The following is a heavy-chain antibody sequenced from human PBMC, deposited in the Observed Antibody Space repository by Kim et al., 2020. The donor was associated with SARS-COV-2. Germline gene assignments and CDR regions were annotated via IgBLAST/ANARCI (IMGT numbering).Heavy chain of an antibody. V-gene: IGHV3-30*18. CDR2: ISYHGSYT. CDR1: GFTFSDSG. J-gene: IGHJ4*02. CDR3: AKNLYRKTWYASIDY. Sequence: GGSLRLSCAASGFTFSDSGMHWVRQAPGKGLEWVAVISYHGSYTYYADSVKGRFTVSRDNSKNTLYLQMNSLRAEDTAVYYCAKNLYRKTWYASIDYWGQGTLVTVSS. D-gene: IGHD2-15*01.